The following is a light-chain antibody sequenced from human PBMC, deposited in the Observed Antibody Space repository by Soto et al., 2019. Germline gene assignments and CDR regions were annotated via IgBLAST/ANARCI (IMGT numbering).Light chain of an antibody. Sequence: EIVMTQSPATLSVYPGERATLSCRASQSVRSNLGWYQQRPGQAPRLLIYGASTRATGIPARFSGSGSGTEFTLTISSLQSEDSAVYYCQQYNNWSSITFGQGTRLEIK. J-gene: IGKJ5*01. CDR2: GAS. CDR3: QQYNNWSSIT. CDR1: QSVRSN. V-gene: IGKV3-15*01.